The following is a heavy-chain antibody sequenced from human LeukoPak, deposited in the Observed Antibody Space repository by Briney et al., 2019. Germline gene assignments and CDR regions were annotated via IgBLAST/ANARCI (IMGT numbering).Heavy chain of an antibody. J-gene: IGHJ6*03. CDR3: AKGGCSGGSCYPPNEYYYMDV. CDR1: GFIFSSYE. CDR2: ISSSGSTI. D-gene: IGHD2-15*01. Sequence: PGGSLRLSCAASGFIFSSYEMNWVRQAPGKGLEWVSYISSSGSTIYYAGSVKGRFTISRDNAKNSLYLQMNSLRAEDMALYYCAKGGCSGGSCYPPNEYYYMDVWGKGTTVTVSS. V-gene: IGHV3-48*03.